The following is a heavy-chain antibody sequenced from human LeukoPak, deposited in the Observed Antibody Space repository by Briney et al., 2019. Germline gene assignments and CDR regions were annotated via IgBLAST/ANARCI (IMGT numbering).Heavy chain of an antibody. J-gene: IGHJ1*01. D-gene: IGHD3-3*01. Sequence: SETLSLTCVVYGGSFGGYYWSWIRQPPGKGLEWIGEINHSGSTNYNPSLKSRVTISVDTSKNQFSLKLSSVTAADTAVYYCVRGEDDFWSGYSRLAYFQHWGQGTLVTVSS. CDR2: INHSGST. V-gene: IGHV4-34*01. CDR3: VRGEDDFWSGYSRLAYFQH. CDR1: GGSFGGYY.